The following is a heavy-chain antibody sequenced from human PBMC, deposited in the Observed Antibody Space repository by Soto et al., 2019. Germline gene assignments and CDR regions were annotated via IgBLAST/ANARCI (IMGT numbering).Heavy chain of an antibody. V-gene: IGHV4-59*01. CDR2: IYYTGST. CDR3: ARDMHAGFTHYFDP. D-gene: IGHD1-26*01. CDR1: DGPMSSYY. J-gene: IGHJ5*02. Sequence: SETLSLTCSVSDGPMSSYYWSWIRQPPGKGLEWIASIYYTGSTKYNPSLAGRVTISIDTSKSHFSLRLSSLTAADSAVYYCARDMHAGFTHYFDPWGQGTLVTVSS.